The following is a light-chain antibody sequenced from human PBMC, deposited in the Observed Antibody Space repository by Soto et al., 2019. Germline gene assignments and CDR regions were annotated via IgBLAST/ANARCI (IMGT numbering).Light chain of an antibody. CDR3: AAWDDSLNGVL. V-gene: IGLV1-44*01. Sequence: QSVLTQPPSASGTPGQRVTISCSGSGSNIGSNTVNWYQQLPGTAPTLLIYTYNQRPSGVPDRFSGSKSGTSASLAISGLHSEDEADYDCAAWDDSLNGVLFGGGTKLTVL. CDR2: TYN. J-gene: IGLJ2*01. CDR1: GSNIGSNT.